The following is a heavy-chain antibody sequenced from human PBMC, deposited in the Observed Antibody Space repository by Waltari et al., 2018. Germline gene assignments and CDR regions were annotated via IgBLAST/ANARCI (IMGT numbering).Heavy chain of an antibody. CDR3: ATEPAPGAGINY. CDR2: ISASRAAI. J-gene: IGHJ4*02. V-gene: IGHV3-48*01. D-gene: IGHD6-19*01. Sequence: EVRLVESGGGFVQPGGSLRLSSFGPGLTSGVFSMHWIRQAPGKGLEWVAYISASRAAIYYAESVKGRFTISRDNAKNSLFLQMTNLGVEDTAVYYCATEPAPGAGINYWGQGILVTVSS. CDR1: GLTSGVFS.